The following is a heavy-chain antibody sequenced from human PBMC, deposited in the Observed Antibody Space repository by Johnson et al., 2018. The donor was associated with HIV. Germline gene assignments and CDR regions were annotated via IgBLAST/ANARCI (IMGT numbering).Heavy chain of an antibody. Sequence: VQLVESGGGLVQPGGSLRLSCAASGFTVSSNYMSWVRQAPGKGLEWVSIIYSGGSTYYADSVKGRFTISRDKSKNTLYLQMNSLRAEDTAVYYCAREGATIEGRSTFDIWGPGTMVTVSS. CDR2: IYSGGST. J-gene: IGHJ3*02. CDR1: GFTVSSNY. D-gene: IGHD5-24*01. CDR3: AREGATIEGRSTFDI. V-gene: IGHV3-66*02.